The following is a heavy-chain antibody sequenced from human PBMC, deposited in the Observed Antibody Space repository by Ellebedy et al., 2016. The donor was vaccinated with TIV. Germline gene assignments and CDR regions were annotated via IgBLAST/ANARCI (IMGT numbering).Heavy chain of an antibody. CDR1: GFTFSTYS. V-gene: IGHV3-30*03. CDR3: ARALNHVDTVSTAPLDC. D-gene: IGHD5/OR15-5a*01. CDR2: ISYDGSNK. Sequence: PGGSLRLSCVASGFTFSTYSMNWVRQAPGKGLEWVALISYDGSNKYFADSVQGRFTISRDNSQNTLYLLMNSLRGDDTAIYYCARALNHVDTVSTAPLDCWGQGTLVTVSS. J-gene: IGHJ4*02.